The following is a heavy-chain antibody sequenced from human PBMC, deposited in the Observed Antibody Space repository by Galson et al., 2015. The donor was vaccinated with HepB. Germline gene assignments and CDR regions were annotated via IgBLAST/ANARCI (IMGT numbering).Heavy chain of an antibody. D-gene: IGHD3-22*01. Sequence: SLRLSCAASGFAFHNAWMTWVRQAPGKGLEWVGRIRSTTDGGTTEYAAPVKGRFTISRDDSINTLYLQMNSLNTEDTAVYYCSTAQLSAYYYDTRGFYDYFDYWGQGTLVTVSS. CDR3: STAQLSAYYYDTRGFYDYFDY. J-gene: IGHJ4*02. CDR1: GFAFHNAW. CDR2: IRSTTDGGTT. V-gene: IGHV3-15*01.